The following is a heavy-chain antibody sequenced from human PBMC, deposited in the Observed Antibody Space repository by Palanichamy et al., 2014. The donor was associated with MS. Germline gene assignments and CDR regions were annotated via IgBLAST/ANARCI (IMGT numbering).Heavy chain of an antibody. V-gene: IGHV2-70*04. Sequence: QVTLKESGPALVKPTQTLTLTCIFSGFSLSTSGMRVSWIRQPPGKTLEWLARIDWDDDKFYSTSLETRLSISKDTSKNQVVLTMTNMDPVDTATYYCARSMVRGAIVTFVGAFDIWGQGTMVTVSS. CDR2: IDWDDDK. D-gene: IGHD3-10*01. CDR1: GFSLSTSGMR. CDR3: ARSMVRGAIVTFVGAFDI. J-gene: IGHJ3*02.